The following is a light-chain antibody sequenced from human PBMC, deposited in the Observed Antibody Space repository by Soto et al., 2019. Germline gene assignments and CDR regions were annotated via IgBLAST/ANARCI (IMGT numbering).Light chain of an antibody. Sequence: DIVMTQSPDSLAVSLGEGATINCKSSQSVLYSSNNKNYLAWYQQKPGQPPKLLIYCASTRESGVPDRFSGSGSGTDFTLTISSLQAEDVAVYYGQQYYSTPYTFGQGTKLEIK. CDR2: CAS. V-gene: IGKV4-1*01. CDR3: QQYYSTPYT. CDR1: QSVLYSSNNKNY. J-gene: IGKJ2*01.